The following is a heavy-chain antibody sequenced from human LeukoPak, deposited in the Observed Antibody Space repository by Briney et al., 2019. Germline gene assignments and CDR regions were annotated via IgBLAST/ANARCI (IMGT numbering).Heavy chain of an antibody. V-gene: IGHV1-18*01. D-gene: IGHD3-3*01. CDR3: ARERITIFGVVPTALDY. J-gene: IGHJ4*02. CDR2: ISAYNGNT. CDR1: GYTFTSYG. Sequence: ASVKVSCKASGYTFTSYGISWVRQAPGQGLERMGWISAYNGNTNYAQKLQGRVTMTTDTSTSTAYMELRSLRSDDTAVYYCARERITIFGVVPTALDYWGQGTLVTVSS.